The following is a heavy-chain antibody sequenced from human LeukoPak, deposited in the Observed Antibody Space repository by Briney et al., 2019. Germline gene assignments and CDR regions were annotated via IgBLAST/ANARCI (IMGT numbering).Heavy chain of an antibody. CDR3: ARSSTFEY. J-gene: IGHJ4*02. V-gene: IGHV3-11*04. D-gene: IGHD2-2*01. Sequence: GGSLRLSCAASGFTFSDYYMSWIRQAPGKGLEWVSSITTSGSTLYFADSVKGRFTISRGNAKNSLHLQMNSLRAEDTAVYFCARSSTFEYWGQGTLVTVSS. CDR2: ITTSGSTL. CDR1: GFTFSDYY.